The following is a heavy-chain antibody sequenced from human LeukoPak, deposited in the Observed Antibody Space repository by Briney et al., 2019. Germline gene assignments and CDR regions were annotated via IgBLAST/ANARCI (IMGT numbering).Heavy chain of an antibody. J-gene: IGHJ4*02. Sequence: GGSLRLSCAASGFTFSNAWMSWVRQAPGKGLEWVSAISGSGGSTYYADSVKGRFTISRDNSKNTLYLQMNSLRAEDTAVYYCAKDGTDIVVVPAANDYWGQGTLVTVSS. V-gene: IGHV3-23*01. CDR3: AKDGTDIVVVPAANDY. CDR2: ISGSGGST. D-gene: IGHD2-2*01. CDR1: GFTFSNAW.